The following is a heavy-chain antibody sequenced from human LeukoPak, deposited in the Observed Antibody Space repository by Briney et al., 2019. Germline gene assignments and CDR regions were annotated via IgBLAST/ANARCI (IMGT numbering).Heavy chain of an antibody. CDR1: GGSISIYY. D-gene: IGHD6-13*01. CDR2: IYYSGST. Sequence: PSETLSLTCTVSGGSISIYYWSWIRQPPGKGLEWIGYIYYSGSTNYNPSLKSRVTISVDTSKNQFSLKLSSVTAADTAVYYCARLSAAPGAFDIWGQGTMVTVSS. CDR3: ARLSAAPGAFDI. J-gene: IGHJ3*02. V-gene: IGHV4-59*08.